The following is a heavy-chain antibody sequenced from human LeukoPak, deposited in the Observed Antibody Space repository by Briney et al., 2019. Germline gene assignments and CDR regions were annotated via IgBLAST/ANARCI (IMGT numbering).Heavy chain of an antibody. V-gene: IGHV1-18*01. CDR1: GYTFSRYA. J-gene: IGHJ6*02. D-gene: IGHD3-10*01. CDR3: ARGGPVWFGGSYYALDV. CDR2: ISVNNGNT. Sequence: ASVKVSCKASGYTFSRYAISWVRQAPGQGLEWMGWISVNNGNTNYEQKLQGRVTMTTDTSTSTAYMELGSLRSDDTAVYYCARGGPVWFGGSYYALDVWGQGTTVTVSS.